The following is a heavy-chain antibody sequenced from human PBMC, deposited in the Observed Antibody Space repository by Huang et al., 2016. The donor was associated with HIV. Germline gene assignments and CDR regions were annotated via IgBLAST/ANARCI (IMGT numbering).Heavy chain of an antibody. CDR1: GFTFNTYS. D-gene: IGHD3-10*01. V-gene: IGHV3-21*02. CDR2: ISSVSGYI. Sequence: EVQLVESGGGLVKPGGSLRLSCAASGFTFNTYSMNWVCQAPGEGLEGVSSISSVSGYIYYADSVKGRFTISRDNAKKSLYLKMNSLRAEDTAVYYCARVLFGGSGIFGFGGQNGFDIWGQGTMVTVSA. J-gene: IGHJ3*02. CDR3: ARVLFGGSGIFGFGGQNGFDI.